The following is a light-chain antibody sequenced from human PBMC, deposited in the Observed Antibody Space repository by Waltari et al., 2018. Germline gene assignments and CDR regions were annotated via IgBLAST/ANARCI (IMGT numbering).Light chain of an antibody. CDR1: SSDIGFYNH. CDR2: EVT. J-gene: IGLJ1*01. CDR3: FSYAGTSSGV. Sequence: QSPLTQPSSLSGSPGQSITISCTGTSSDIGFYNHISWYQQYPGKPPIVMIYEVTKRPSGVSNLFSGSKSGNTASLTISGLQAEDEADYYCFSYAGTSSGVFGTGTKVTVL. V-gene: IGLV2-23*02.